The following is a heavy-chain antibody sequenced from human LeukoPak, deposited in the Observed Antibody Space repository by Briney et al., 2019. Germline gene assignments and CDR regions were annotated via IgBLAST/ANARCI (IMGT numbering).Heavy chain of an antibody. D-gene: IGHD1-14*01. CDR2: IYPGDSDT. V-gene: IGHV5-51*01. CDR1: GYSFTNFW. Sequence: GESLKISCKGSGYSFTNFWIAWVRQMPGKGLEWMAIIYPGDSDTRYSPSFQGRVTISADKSISTAYLQWSSLKASDTAMYYCARRTGISWFDPWGQGTLVTVSS. J-gene: IGHJ5*02. CDR3: ARRTGISWFDP.